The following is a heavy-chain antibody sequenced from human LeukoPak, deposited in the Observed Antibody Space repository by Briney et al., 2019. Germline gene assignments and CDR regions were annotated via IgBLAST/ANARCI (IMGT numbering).Heavy chain of an antibody. CDR3: ARGYSGYDYVDYFDY. CDR1: GGSISSYY. J-gene: IGHJ4*02. CDR2: IYHSGST. V-gene: IGHV4-59*12. D-gene: IGHD5-12*01. Sequence: SETLSLTCTVSGGSISSYYWSWIRQPPGKGLEWIGYIYHSGSTYYNPSLKSRVTISVDRSKNQFSLKLSSVTAADTAVYYCARGYSGYDYVDYFDYWGQGTLVTVSS.